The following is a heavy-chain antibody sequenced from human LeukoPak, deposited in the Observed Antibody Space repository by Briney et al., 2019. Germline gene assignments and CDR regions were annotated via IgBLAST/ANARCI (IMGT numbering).Heavy chain of an antibody. Sequence: SETLSLTCTVSGGSISSGSYYWGWIRQPPGKGLEWIGSIYYSGSTYYNPSLKSRVTISVDTSKNQFSLKLSSVTAADTAVYYCARQRDGYNYDAFDIWGQGTMVTVSS. CDR3: ARQRDGYNYDAFDI. V-gene: IGHV4-39*07. CDR1: GGSISSGSYY. J-gene: IGHJ3*02. D-gene: IGHD5-24*01. CDR2: IYYSGST.